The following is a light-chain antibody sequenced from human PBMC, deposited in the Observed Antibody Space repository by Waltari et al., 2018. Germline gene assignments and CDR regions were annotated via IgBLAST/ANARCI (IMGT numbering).Light chain of an antibody. J-gene: IGLJ1*01. CDR2: GKN. CDR1: SPRYYY. V-gene: IGLV3-19*01. Sequence: SSELTQDPAVSVALEQTVRITCQGDSPRYYYANWYRQKPGQSPLLVMYGKNNRPSGIPDRFSGSYSGETASLTITGAQAEDEADYYCNSRDSNGNPFVFGPATKVTVL. CDR3: NSRDSNGNPFV.